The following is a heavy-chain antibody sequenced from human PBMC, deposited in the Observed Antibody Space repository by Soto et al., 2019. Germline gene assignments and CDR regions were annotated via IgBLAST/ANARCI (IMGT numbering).Heavy chain of an antibody. CDR3: ARITKAAAGTDYFDY. D-gene: IGHD6-13*01. CDR2: IIPIFGTA. CDR1: GGTFSSYA. Sequence: ASVKVSCKASGGTFSSYAISWVRQAPGQGLEWMGGIIPIFGTANYAQKFQGRVTITADESTSTAYMELSSLRSEDTAVYYCARITKAAAGTDYFDYWGQGTLVTVSS. J-gene: IGHJ4*02. V-gene: IGHV1-69*13.